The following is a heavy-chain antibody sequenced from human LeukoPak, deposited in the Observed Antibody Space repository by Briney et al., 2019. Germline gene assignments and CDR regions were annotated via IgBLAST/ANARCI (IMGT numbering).Heavy chain of an antibody. Sequence: PSETLSLTCTVSGGSISTTIYYWGWIRQPPGKGLEWIASIDYSGSAYYNPSLRSRVTISVDTSKNQFSLKLSSVTAADTAVYYCARVGYSRGWSDAFDIWGQGTMVTVSS. CDR1: GGSISTTIYY. V-gene: IGHV4-39*07. D-gene: IGHD6-19*01. CDR2: IDYSGSA. CDR3: ARVGYSRGWSDAFDI. J-gene: IGHJ3*02.